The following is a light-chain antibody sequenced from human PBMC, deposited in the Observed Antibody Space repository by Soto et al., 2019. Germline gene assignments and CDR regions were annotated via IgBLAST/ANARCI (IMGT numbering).Light chain of an antibody. J-gene: IGLJ3*02. CDR1: SSDVGGYQY. CDR2: DVN. Sequence: QSALTQPRSVSGSPGQSVTISCTGASSDVGGYQYVSWYQQHPGKAPKLIIYDVNKRPSRIPDRFAGSRSASTASLTISGLQAEDEADYYCCSYAGSSTWVFGGGTKVTVL. V-gene: IGLV2-11*01. CDR3: CSYAGSSTWV.